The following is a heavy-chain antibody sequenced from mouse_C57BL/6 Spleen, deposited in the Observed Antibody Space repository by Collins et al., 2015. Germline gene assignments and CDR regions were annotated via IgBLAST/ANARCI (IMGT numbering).Heavy chain of an antibody. CDR1: GYTFTSDW. J-gene: IGHJ4*01. Sequence: QVQLQQPGAELVKPGNSNEGVLARASGYTFTSDWMHWVRQRPGQGLEWIGRIHPSDSDTNYNQKFKGKATLTVDKSSSTAYMQLSSLTSEDSAVYYCAIPFSQYYYAMDYWGQGTSVTVSS. V-gene: IGHV1-74*01. CDR2: IHPSDSDT. CDR3: AIPFSQYYYAMDY.